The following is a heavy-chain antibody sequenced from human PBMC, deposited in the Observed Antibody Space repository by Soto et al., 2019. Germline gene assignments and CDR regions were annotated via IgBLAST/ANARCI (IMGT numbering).Heavy chain of an antibody. CDR1: GFTFGDHA. J-gene: IGHJ6*02. CDR3: AKGLLIMVREVIFPPQYYDGIDV. D-gene: IGHD3-10*01. CDR2: ISGSGGIT. Sequence: PGGSLRLSCAASGFTFGDHAMRWVRQAPGKGLEWVSGISGSGGITYYADSVKGRFTISRDNAKNTLYLQMNSLSAEDTAVYYCAKGLLIMVREVIFPPQYYDGIDVWGQGTTVTVSS. V-gene: IGHV3-23*01.